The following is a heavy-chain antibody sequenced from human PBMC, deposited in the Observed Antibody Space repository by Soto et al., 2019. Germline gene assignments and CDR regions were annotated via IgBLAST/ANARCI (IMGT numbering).Heavy chain of an antibody. V-gene: IGHV3-66*01. CDR1: GFTVSSDY. Sequence: PGGSLRLSCAASGFTVSSDYMNWVRQAPGKGLEWVSVIYSGGTTYYADSVKGRFTISRDNSKNTLYLQMNSLRVEDTAVYYCARDPYGGSCSYRLDYWGQGALVTVSS. D-gene: IGHD2-15*01. CDR3: ARDPYGGSCSYRLDY. J-gene: IGHJ4*02. CDR2: IYSGGTT.